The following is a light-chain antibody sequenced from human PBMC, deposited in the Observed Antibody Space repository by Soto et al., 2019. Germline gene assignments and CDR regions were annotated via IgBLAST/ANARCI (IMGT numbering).Light chain of an antibody. CDR1: QSISSY. Sequence: DIQMTQSPSSLSASVGDRVTITCRASQSISSYLNWYQQKPGKAPKLLIYAASSLQSGVPSRFSGTAYGTDFTLTISSVQPEDVATYYCQQSYSTPWTFGQGTKVEIK. J-gene: IGKJ1*01. V-gene: IGKV1-39*01. CDR3: QQSYSTPWT. CDR2: AAS.